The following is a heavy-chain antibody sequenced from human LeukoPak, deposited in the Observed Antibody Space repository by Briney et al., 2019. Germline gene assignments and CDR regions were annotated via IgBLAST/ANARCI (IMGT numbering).Heavy chain of an antibody. J-gene: IGHJ4*02. V-gene: IGHV1-2*02. CDR2: INPNSGGT. CDR3: ARDLSADY. CDR1: GYTFTGYY. D-gene: IGHD2/OR15-2a*01. Sequence: ASVKVSCKASGYTFTGYYMHWVRQAPGQGLEWMGWINPNSGGTNYAQKFQGRVTMTRDTSTSTVYMELSSLRSEDTAVYYCARDLSADYWGQGTLVTVSS.